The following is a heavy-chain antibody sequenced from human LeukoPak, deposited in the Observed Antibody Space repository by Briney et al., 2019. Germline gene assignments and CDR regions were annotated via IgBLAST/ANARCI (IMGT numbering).Heavy chain of an antibody. D-gene: IGHD2-15*01. J-gene: IGHJ4*01. CDR2: IYYSGST. V-gene: IGHV4-31*03. CDR1: GGSMSSGGYY. CDR3: ARTSIVVVVAAWGTSSYYFDY. Sequence: SQTLSLTCTVSGGSMSSGGYYWSWIRQHPGKGLERIGYIYYSGSTYYNPSLKSRVTISVDTSKNQFSLKLSSVTAADTAVYYCARTSIVVVVAAWGTSSYYFDYWGHGTLVTVSS.